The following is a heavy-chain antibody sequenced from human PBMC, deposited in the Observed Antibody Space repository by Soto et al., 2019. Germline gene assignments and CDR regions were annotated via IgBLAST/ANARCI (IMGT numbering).Heavy chain of an antibody. CDR1: GYSFTSYW. CDR2: IYPDESDN. CDR3: ARTPSTPKVVDY. D-gene: IGHD2-15*01. V-gene: IGHV5-51*01. Sequence: PGESLKISRKVSGYSFTSYWIGWVRQMPGKGLEWMGIIYPDESDNKYSPSFQGQVTISADKSNSTAYLQWSSLKASDTAMYYCARTPSTPKVVDYWGQGTLVTVSS. J-gene: IGHJ4*02.